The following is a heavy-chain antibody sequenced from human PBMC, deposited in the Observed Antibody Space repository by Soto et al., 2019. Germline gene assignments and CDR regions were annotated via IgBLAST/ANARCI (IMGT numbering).Heavy chain of an antibody. V-gene: IGHV4-30-2*01. CDR1: GGSMSSGGYS. J-gene: IGHJ3*02. CDR2: IYHSGST. Sequence: PSETLALPFAVSGGSMSSGGYSGSWIRQPPGKGLEWIGYIYHSGSTYYNPSLKSRVTISVDRSKNQFSLKLSSVTAADTAVYYCARDRRLRDAFDSWGQGTMVTVSS. CDR3: ARDRRLRDAFDS.